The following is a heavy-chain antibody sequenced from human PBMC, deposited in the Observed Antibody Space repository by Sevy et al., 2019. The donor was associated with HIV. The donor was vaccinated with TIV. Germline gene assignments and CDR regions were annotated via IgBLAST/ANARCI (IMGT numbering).Heavy chain of an antibody. CDR1: GFTFSFYD. D-gene: IGHD1-26*01. CDR2: FGTAGDT. CDR3: ARKSTSYSHFDY. Sequence: GGSLRLSCAASGFTFSFYDMHWVRQATGKGLEWVSGFGTAGDTYSAGSVKGRFTISRDNAKNSLYLQMNSLRAGDTAVYYCARKSTSYSHFDYWGQGTLVTVSS. J-gene: IGHJ4*02. V-gene: IGHV3-13*01.